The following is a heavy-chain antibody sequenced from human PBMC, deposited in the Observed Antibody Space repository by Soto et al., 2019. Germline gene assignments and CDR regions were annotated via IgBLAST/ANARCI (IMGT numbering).Heavy chain of an antibody. D-gene: IGHD4-17*01. J-gene: IGHJ3*02. CDR1: GDSVSTDPAA. CDR3: AKDTDGDLNAFDI. Sequence: SQTLSLTCAISGDSVSTDPAAWHWIRQSPSRGLEWLGRTYYRSRWYNDYSVSVKSRITINPDTSKNQFSLQLNSVTPEDTAVYYCAKDTDGDLNAFDIWGQGTMVTVSS. CDR2: TYYRSRWYN. V-gene: IGHV6-1*01.